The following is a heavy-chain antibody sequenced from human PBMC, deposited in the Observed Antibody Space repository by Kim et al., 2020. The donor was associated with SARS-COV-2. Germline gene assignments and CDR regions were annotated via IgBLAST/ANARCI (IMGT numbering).Heavy chain of an antibody. CDR2: ISSNGGST. CDR1: GFTFSSYA. D-gene: IGHD3-10*01. J-gene: IGHJ4*02. Sequence: GGSLRLSCAASGFTFSSYAMHWVRQAPGKGLEYVSAISSNGGSTYYADSVKDRFTISRDNSKNTLYLQMGSLRAEDMAVYYCARGGWFGEFDYWGQGTLVTVSS. V-gene: IGHV3-64*02. CDR3: ARGGWFGEFDY.